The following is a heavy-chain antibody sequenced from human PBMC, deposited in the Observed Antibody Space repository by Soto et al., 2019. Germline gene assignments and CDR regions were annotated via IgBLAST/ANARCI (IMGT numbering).Heavy chain of an antibody. J-gene: IGHJ6*02. V-gene: IGHV1-69*01. D-gene: IGHD2-15*01. CDR1: GGTFSSYA. Sequence: QVQLVQSGAEVKKPGSSVKVSCKASGGTFSSYAISWVRQAPGQGLEWMGGIIPIFGTANYAQKFQGRVTITADESTSTAYRELSSLRSEDTAVYYCARAPPPDCSGGSCYAFYYGMDVWGQGTTVTVSS. CDR2: IIPIFGTA. CDR3: ARAPPPDCSGGSCYAFYYGMDV.